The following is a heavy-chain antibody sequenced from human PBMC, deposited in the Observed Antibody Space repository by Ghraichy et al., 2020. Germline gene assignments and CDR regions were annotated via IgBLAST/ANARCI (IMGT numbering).Heavy chain of an antibody. D-gene: IGHD3-3*01. J-gene: IGHJ6*02. CDR3: ASTYTPTYYDFWSGYGEKNYYYGMDV. Sequence: SETLSLTCTVSGGSISSYYWSWIRQPPGKGLEWIGYIYYSGSTNYNPSLKSRVTISVDTSKNQFSLKLSSVTAADTAVYYCASTYTPTYYDFWSGYGEKNYYYGMDVWGQGTTVTVSS. V-gene: IGHV4-59*01. CDR2: IYYSGST. CDR1: GGSISSYY.